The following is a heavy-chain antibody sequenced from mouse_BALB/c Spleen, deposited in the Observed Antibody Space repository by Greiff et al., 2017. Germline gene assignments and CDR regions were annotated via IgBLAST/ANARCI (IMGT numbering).Heavy chain of an antibody. CDR1: GFAFSSYD. Sequence: EVKVVESGGGLVKPGGSLKLSCAASGFAFSSYDMSWVRQTPEKRLEWVAYISSGGGSTYYPDTVKGRFTITRDNAKNTLYLQMSSLKSEDTAMYYCARSYRYYFDYWGQGTTLTVSS. J-gene: IGHJ2*01. D-gene: IGHD2-14*01. CDR3: ARSYRYYFDY. CDR2: ISSGGGST. V-gene: IGHV5-12-1*01.